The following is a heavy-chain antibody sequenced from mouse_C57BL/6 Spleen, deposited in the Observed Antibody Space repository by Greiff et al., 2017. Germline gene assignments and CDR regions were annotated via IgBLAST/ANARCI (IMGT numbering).Heavy chain of an antibody. CDR3: AIYYYGSRGAWFAY. Sequence: EVHLVESGGGLVKPGGSLKLSCAASGFTFSDYGLHWVRQAPEKGLEWVAYISSGSSTIYYADTVKGRFIISRDNAKNTLCLQMTSLRSEDTAMYYCAIYYYGSRGAWFAYWGQGTLVTVSA. V-gene: IGHV5-17*01. CDR2: ISSGSSTI. J-gene: IGHJ3*01. CDR1: GFTFSDYG. D-gene: IGHD1-1*01.